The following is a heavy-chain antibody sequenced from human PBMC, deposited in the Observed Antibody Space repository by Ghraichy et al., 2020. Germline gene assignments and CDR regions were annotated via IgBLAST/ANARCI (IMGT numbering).Heavy chain of an antibody. D-gene: IGHD2-21*01. J-gene: IGHJ4*02. CDR3: ARGRGLAVSDFDY. CDR1: GGSFSGYY. CDR2: INHSGST. V-gene: IGHV4-34*01. Sequence: SETLSLTCAVYGGSFSGYYWSWIRQPPGKGLEWIGEINHSGSTNYNPSLKSRVTISVDTSKNQFSLKLSSVTAADTAVYYCARGRGLAVSDFDYWGQGTLVTVSS.